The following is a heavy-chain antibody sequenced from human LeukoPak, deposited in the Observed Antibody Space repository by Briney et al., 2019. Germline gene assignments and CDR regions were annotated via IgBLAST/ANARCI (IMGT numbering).Heavy chain of an antibody. CDR3: ARGPNYSNFGSAYYYYMDV. J-gene: IGHJ6*03. Sequence: ASVKVSCKASGFMFTNYDINWGRQDTGEGFEWMGWMIPQSGNTGYAQKFRGRVTITRDTSITTTYMELSSLRSADKPVDYRARGPNYSNFGSAYYYYMDVWGKGTTVTVSS. CDR2: MIPQSGNT. D-gene: IGHD4-11*01. V-gene: IGHV1-8*03. CDR1: GFMFTNYD.